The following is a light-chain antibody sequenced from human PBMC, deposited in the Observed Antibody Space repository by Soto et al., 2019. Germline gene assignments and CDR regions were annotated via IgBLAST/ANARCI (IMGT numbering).Light chain of an antibody. CDR2: DAS. CDR1: QSFSGH. Sequence: EIVLTQSPDTLSLSPGERATLSCRASQSFSGHLAWYQQKPGQAPRLLIYDASKRATGIPARFSGSGSGTDFTLTISSLEPEDFAVYYCQQRSNWPRTFGQGTKVDI. V-gene: IGKV3-11*01. CDR3: QQRSNWPRT. J-gene: IGKJ1*01.